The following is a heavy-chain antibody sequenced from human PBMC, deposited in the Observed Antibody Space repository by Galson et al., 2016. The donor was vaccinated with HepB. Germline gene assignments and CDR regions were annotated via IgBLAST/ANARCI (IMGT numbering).Heavy chain of an antibody. CDR2: IYLGDSAT. Sequence: QSGAEVKKPGESLKISCKGSGYNFTSYWIGWVRRMPGKGLEWMGIIYLGDSATRYSPSFQGQVTISADKSISTAYLQWSSLKASDSAMYDCARIVVVPAAPKYYGMDVWGQGTTVTVSS. D-gene: IGHD2-2*01. CDR1: GYNFTSYW. J-gene: IGHJ6*02. CDR3: ARIVVVPAAPKYYGMDV. V-gene: IGHV5-51*01.